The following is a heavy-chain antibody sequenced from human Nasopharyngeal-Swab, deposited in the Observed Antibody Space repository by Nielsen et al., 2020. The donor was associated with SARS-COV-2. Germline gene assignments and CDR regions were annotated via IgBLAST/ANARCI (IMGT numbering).Heavy chain of an antibody. CDR3: SRDIEEWLVVPSLSFDY. V-gene: IGHV1-18*01. Sequence: ASAKVSCKASGYSLRSYCINCLRQAPGQGLEWMGWISVYNPDTNYAQKLQGRVSITTDTSTSTAYMELRSLRSDDTAVYYCSRDIEEWLVVPSLSFDYWGQGTLVTVSS. CDR1: GYSLRSYC. J-gene: IGHJ4*02. D-gene: IGHD3-3*01. CDR2: ISVYNPDT.